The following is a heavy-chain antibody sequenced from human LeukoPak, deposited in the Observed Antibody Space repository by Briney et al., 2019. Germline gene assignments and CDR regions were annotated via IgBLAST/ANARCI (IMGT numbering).Heavy chain of an antibody. V-gene: IGHV1-2*02. CDR3: ASTMVRGGAAEFDS. Sequence: ASVKVSCKASGYTFTSYYMHWVRQAPGQGLEWMGWVNPNCGATNYAQRFPGRVTITRDRSVSTAYIELSRLRSDDTAVYYWASTMVRGGAAEFDSWGQGTLVTVSS. CDR1: GYTFTSYY. CDR2: VNPNCGAT. D-gene: IGHD3-10*01. J-gene: IGHJ4*02.